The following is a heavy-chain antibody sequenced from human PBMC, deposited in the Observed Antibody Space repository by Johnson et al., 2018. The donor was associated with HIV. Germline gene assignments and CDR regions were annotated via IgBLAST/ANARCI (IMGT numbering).Heavy chain of an antibody. CDR1: GFSFIDYA. CDR2: ISSSGSTI. D-gene: IGHD1-26*01. V-gene: IGHV3-48*01. CDR3: ASLGGLGGFDV. Sequence: VQLVESGGGLVRPGGSLRLSCVASGFSFIDYAMSWIRQAPGKWLDWVSYISSSGSTIYYADSVKGRFTISRDNSKNTLYLEMNSLRAEDTAMYYCASLGGLGGFDVWGQGTMVTVSS. J-gene: IGHJ3*01.